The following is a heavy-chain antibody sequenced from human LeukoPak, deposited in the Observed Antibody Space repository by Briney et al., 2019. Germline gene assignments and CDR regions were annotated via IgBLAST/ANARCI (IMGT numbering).Heavy chain of an antibody. CDR2: INPNSGGT. D-gene: IGHD2-2*01. J-gene: IGHJ6*03. V-gene: IGHV1-2*02. CDR3: ARAYCSTTTCPRGYYHYPVDV. Sequence: ASVKVSCKASGYTFTGYYMHWVRQAPGQGLEWMGWINPNSGGTNYAQKFQGRVTMTRDTSINTAYMDLSRLTSDDTAVYYCARAYCSTTTCPRGYYHYPVDVWGKGTTVTVSS. CDR1: GYTFTGYY.